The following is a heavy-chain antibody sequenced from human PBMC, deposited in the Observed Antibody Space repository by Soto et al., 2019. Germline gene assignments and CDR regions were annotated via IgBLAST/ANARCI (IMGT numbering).Heavy chain of an antibody. CDR3: ARDSSSPNYYYYYGMDV. J-gene: IGHJ6*02. CDR1: GFTVSSNY. CDR2: IYSGGST. Sequence: GGSLRLSCAASGFTVSSNYMSWVRQAPGKGLEWVSVIYSGGSTYYADSVKGRFTISRDNSKNTLYLQMNSLRAEDTAVYYCARDSSSPNYYYYYGMDVWGQGTTVTVSS. D-gene: IGHD6-6*01. V-gene: IGHV3-53*01.